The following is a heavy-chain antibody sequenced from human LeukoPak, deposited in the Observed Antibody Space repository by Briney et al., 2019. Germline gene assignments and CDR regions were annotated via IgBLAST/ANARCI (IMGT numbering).Heavy chain of an antibody. Sequence: GASVKVSCKASGYTFNDHYMQWVRQAPGQGLEWMGWIFPYSGATNFAQKFQGRITITRDTSISTVYMQLTRLRSDDTAVYFCARDGKGITDAFDVWGQGTMVSVAS. D-gene: IGHD1-14*01. CDR1: GYTFNDHY. CDR2: IFPYSGAT. CDR3: ARDGKGITDAFDV. J-gene: IGHJ3*01. V-gene: IGHV1-2*02.